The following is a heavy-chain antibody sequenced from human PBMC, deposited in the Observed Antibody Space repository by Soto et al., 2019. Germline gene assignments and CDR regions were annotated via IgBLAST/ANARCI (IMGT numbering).Heavy chain of an antibody. Sequence: GGSLRLSCAASGFTFSSYWMSWVRQAPGKGLEWVANIKQDGSEKYYVDSVKGRFTISRDNAKNSLYLQMNSLRAEDTAVYYCARDQYYYDSSGYYRGSGGGSDYWGQGTLVTVSS. J-gene: IGHJ4*02. CDR3: ARDQYYYDSSGYYRGSGGGSDY. V-gene: IGHV3-7*05. CDR2: IKQDGSEK. D-gene: IGHD3-22*01. CDR1: GFTFSSYW.